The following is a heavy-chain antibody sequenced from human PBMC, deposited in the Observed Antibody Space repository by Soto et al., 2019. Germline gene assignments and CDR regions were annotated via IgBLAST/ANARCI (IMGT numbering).Heavy chain of an antibody. V-gene: IGHV1-46*01. J-gene: IGHJ5*02. Sequence: QEQLVQSGAEVKEPGASVKVSCKASGYTFINYYIHWVRQAPGQGLEWMAIINPMGGSTNYAQEFQGRVTLTSDTSTSTVYMELSSLRFEDTALFYCARDLAERDLWGQGTLVTVSS. CDR1: GYTFINYY. CDR3: ARDLAERDL. CDR2: INPMGGST. D-gene: IGHD3-3*02.